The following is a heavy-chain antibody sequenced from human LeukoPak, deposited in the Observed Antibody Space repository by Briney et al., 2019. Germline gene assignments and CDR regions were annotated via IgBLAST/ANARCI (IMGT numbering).Heavy chain of an antibody. D-gene: IGHD4-17*01. Sequence: GESLKISCKGSGYNFSRFWINWVRQMPGKGLEWMGIIYPDDSDTRYSPSFQGQVTISVDKSISTAYLEWSSLKASDTAIYYCARHPGHDGDYARWFDPWGQGTLVTVSS. CDR1: GYNFSRFW. V-gene: IGHV5-51*01. CDR3: ARHPGHDGDYARWFDP. CDR2: IYPDDSDT. J-gene: IGHJ5*02.